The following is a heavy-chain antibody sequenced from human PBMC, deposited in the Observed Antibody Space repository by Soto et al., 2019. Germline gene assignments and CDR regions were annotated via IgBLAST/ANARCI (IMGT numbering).Heavy chain of an antibody. J-gene: IGHJ4*02. V-gene: IGHV4-34*01. CDR2: ITHTGST. Sequence: QVQLQQWGAGLLKPSETLSLTCTFYGGSFSGYYWSWISKHQGKGLEWIGEITHTGSTTYNPSLNSLFTISIYTSNNHFSLNLVSFISSYSSLYYCARGHSGAWEALGYWGQGALVTVSS. CDR1: GGSFSGYY. CDR3: ARGHSGAWEALGY. D-gene: IGHD1-26*01.